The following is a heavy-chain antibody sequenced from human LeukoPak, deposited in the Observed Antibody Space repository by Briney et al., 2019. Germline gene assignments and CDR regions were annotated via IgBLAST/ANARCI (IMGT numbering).Heavy chain of an antibody. J-gene: IGHJ6*03. CDR2: IYTSGST. Sequence: SETLSLTCTVSGGSSSSYYWSWIRQPPGKGLEWIGYIYTSGSTNYNPSLKSRVTISVDTSKNQFSLKLSSVIAADTAVYYCARVFGKGRRGYYYYYMDVWGKGTTVTVSS. V-gene: IGHV4-4*09. CDR3: ARVFGKGRRGYYYYYMDV. CDR1: GGSSSSYY. D-gene: IGHD3-3*01.